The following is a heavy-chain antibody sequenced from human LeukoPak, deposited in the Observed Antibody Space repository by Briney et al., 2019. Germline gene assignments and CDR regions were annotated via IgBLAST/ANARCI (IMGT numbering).Heavy chain of an antibody. D-gene: IGHD3-22*01. V-gene: IGHV4-34*01. J-gene: IGHJ4*02. Sequence: SETLSLTCAVYGGSFSGYYWSWIRQPPGKGLKWIGEINHSGSTNYNPSLKSRVTISVDTSKYQFSLKLSSVTAADTAVYYCARKNYSDSSNYYTFDYWGQGTLVTVSS. CDR3: ARKNYSDSSNYYTFDY. CDR1: GGSFSGYY. CDR2: INHSGST.